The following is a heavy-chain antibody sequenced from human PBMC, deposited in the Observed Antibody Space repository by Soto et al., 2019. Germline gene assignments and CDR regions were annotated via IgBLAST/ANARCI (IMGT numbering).Heavy chain of an antibody. J-gene: IGHJ4*02. D-gene: IGHD6-13*01. V-gene: IGHV5-51*01. Sequence: VESLKISCKGSGYIFTSYWIGLVRQMPGKGLEWMGIIYPGDSDTRYSPSFQGQVTISADKSISTAYLQWSSLKASDTAMYYCARIAAAGLYCFDYWGQGTLVTVSS. CDR3: ARIAAAGLYCFDY. CDR1: GYIFTSYW. CDR2: IYPGDSDT.